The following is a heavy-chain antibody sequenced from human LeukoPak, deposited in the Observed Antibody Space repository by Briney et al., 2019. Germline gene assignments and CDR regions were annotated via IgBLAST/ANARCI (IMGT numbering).Heavy chain of an antibody. Sequence: ASVKVSCKASGYTIIGYYMHWVRQAPGQGLEWMGWINPNSGGTNYAQKFQDRITMTRDTSSNTAYMELYSLISDDTATYYCARETRLTSYNTGGGDALDIWGQGTMVAVSS. V-gene: IGHV1-2*02. D-gene: IGHD1-14*01. CDR2: INPNSGGT. J-gene: IGHJ3*02. CDR3: ARETRLTSYNTGGGDALDI. CDR1: GYTIIGYY.